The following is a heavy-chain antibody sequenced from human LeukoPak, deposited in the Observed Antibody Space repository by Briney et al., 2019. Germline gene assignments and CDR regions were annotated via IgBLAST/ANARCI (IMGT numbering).Heavy chain of an antibody. Sequence: SETLSLTCSVSGYDSISTYYWNWIRQPPGKGLEWIGQIFYKGNTNYNPSLKSRVTISVDTSKNQFSLKLSSVTAADTAVYYCARPRHDIVVVPAAMRGAFDSWGQGTMVTVSS. CDR3: ARPRHDIVVVPAAMRGAFDS. J-gene: IGHJ3*02. CDR1: GYDSISTYY. D-gene: IGHD2-2*01. V-gene: IGHV4-59*08. CDR2: IFYKGNT.